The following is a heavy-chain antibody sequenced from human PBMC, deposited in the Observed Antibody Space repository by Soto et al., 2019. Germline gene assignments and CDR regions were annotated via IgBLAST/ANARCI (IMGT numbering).Heavy chain of an antibody. J-gene: IGHJ4*02. CDR1: GGSISSYY. Sequence: QVQLQESGPGLVKPSETLSLTCTVSGGSISSYYWSWIRQPPGKGLEWIGYIYYSGGTNYNPSLTSRVTISVDTSKNQFSLKLNSMTAADTAVYYCARHNYGSGSTYFDYWGQGTLVTVSS. CDR2: IYYSGGT. CDR3: ARHNYGSGSTYFDY. V-gene: IGHV4-59*08. D-gene: IGHD3-10*01.